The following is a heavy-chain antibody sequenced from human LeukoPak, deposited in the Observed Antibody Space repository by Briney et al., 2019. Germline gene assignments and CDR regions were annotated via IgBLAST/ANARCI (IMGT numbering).Heavy chain of an antibody. CDR2: INPSSGAT. D-gene: IGHD3-10*01. J-gene: IGHJ5*02. CDR1: GYTFTGYY. V-gene: IGHV1-2*02. CDR3: ARGWFGEWDNWFDP. Sequence: ASVNVSCKASGYTFTGYYIHWVRQAPGQGLEWMAWINPSSGATNYAQKVQGRVTMTRDTSISTAYMELSRLTSDDTAVYFCARGWFGEWDNWFDPWGQGTLVTVSS.